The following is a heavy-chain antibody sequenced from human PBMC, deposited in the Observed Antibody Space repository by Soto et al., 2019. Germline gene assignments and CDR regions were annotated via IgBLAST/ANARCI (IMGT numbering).Heavy chain of an antibody. CDR1: GGSISSYY. J-gene: IGHJ4*02. CDR2: IYYSGST. Sequence: QVQLQESGPGLVKPSETLSLTCTVSGGSISSYYWSWIRQPPGKGLEWIGYIYYSGSTNYNPSLKSRVTLSVDTSKNQFSLKLSSVTAADTAVYYCARGGGNDYGDYFPDYWGQGTLVTVSS. CDR3: ARGGGNDYGDYFPDY. D-gene: IGHD4-17*01. V-gene: IGHV4-59*01.